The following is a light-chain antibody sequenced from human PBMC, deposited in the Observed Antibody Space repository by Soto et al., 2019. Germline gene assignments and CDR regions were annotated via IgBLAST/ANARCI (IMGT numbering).Light chain of an antibody. J-gene: IGLJ1*01. CDR1: SNDVGGYDY. CDR2: EVT. Sequence: QSALTQPASVSGSPGQSITISCTGTSNDVGGYDYVSWYQHHPGKAPKLLIYEVTNRPSGVSNRFSGSKSGNTASLTISGLQAEDEADYHCSSYTTTSTVLFGTGTKVTVL. CDR3: SSYTTTSTVL. V-gene: IGLV2-14*01.